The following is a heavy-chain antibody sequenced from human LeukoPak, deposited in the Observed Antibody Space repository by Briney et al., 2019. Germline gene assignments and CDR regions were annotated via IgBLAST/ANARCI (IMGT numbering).Heavy chain of an antibody. V-gene: IGHV3-21*01. Sequence: PGGSLRLSCAASGFTFSSYSMNWVRQAPGKGLEWVSSISSSSSYIYYADSAKGRFTISRDNAKNSLYLQMNSLRAEDTAVYYCARDKYGDYVIDYWGQGTLVTVSS. CDR1: GFTFSSYS. D-gene: IGHD4-17*01. CDR3: ARDKYGDYVIDY. CDR2: ISSSSSYI. J-gene: IGHJ4*02.